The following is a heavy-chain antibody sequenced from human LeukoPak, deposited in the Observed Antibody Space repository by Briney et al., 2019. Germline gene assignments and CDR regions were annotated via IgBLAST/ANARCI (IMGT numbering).Heavy chain of an antibody. CDR2: INPNSGGT. J-gene: IGHJ3*02. CDR3: ARDAVGATPPHDAFDI. V-gene: IGHV1-2*04. D-gene: IGHD1-26*01. CDR1: GYTFTGYY. Sequence: ASVKVSCKASGYTFTGYYMHWVRQAPGQGLEWMGWINPNSGGTNYAQKFQGWVTMTRDTSISTAYMELSRLRSDDTAVYYCARDAVGATPPHDAFDIWGQGTMVTVSS.